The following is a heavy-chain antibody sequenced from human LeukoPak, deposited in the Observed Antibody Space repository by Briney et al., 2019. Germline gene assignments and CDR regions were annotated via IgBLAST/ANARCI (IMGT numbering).Heavy chain of an antibody. Sequence: QPGGSLRLSCAASGFTFSSYDMNWVRQAPGQGLEWISYITSSGSTVYYADSVKGRFTISRDNAKNSLYLQMNSLRAEDTAVYYCAGSLWRSGGSCFDYWGQGTLVTVSS. V-gene: IGHV3-48*03. D-gene: IGHD2-15*01. J-gene: IGHJ4*02. CDR2: ITSSGSTV. CDR1: GFTFSSYD. CDR3: AGSLWRSGGSCFDY.